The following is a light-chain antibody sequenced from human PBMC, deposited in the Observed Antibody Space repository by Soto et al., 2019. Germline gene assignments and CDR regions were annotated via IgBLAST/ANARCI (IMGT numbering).Light chain of an antibody. J-gene: IGKJ2*01. CDR3: QQYGSSPYT. CDR1: QSVSSTF. V-gene: IGKV3-20*01. CDR2: GVS. Sequence: EIVLTQSPGTLSLSAVERSXXSCRASQSVSSTFLAWYQQKPGQAPRLLIYGVSKRATGIPDRFSGTGSGTDFTLTISRLEPEDFAVYYCQQYGSSPYTFGLGTKVDIK.